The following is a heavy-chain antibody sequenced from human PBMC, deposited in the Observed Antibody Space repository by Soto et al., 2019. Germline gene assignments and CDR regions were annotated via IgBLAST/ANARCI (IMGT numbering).Heavy chain of an antibody. J-gene: IGHJ6*02. CDR3: ARDCGCGYGVDV. Sequence: EVQLVESGGGLVQPGGSLRLSCAASGFTFRNYNMNWVRQAPGKGLEWLSYISGASGTIYYADSMQGRFTISRDNAKPSLYLQMNSLRAEDTAMYYCARDCGCGYGVDVWGQGTPVTVSS. CDR2: ISGASGTI. CDR1: GFTFRNYN. D-gene: IGHD2-21*01. V-gene: IGHV3-48*01.